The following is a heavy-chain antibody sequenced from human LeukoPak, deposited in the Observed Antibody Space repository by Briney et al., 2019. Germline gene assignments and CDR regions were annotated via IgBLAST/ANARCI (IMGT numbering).Heavy chain of an antibody. CDR2: ISWNSGSI. D-gene: IGHD3-22*01. CDR1: GFIFDDYA. Sequence: ALRLSCAASGFIFDDYAMHWVRQAPGKGLEWVSGISWNSGSIGYADSVKGRFTISRDNAKKSLYLQMNSLRAEDTALFYCAKDIRNYYDSSGYYGAFDIWGQGTMVTVSS. CDR3: AKDIRNYYDSSGYYGAFDI. V-gene: IGHV3-9*01. J-gene: IGHJ3*02.